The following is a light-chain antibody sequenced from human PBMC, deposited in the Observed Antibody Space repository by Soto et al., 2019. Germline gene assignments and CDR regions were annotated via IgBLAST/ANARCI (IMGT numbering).Light chain of an antibody. V-gene: IGLV2-8*01. CDR2: EVT. CDR1: SGDIGGYDY. Sequence: QSALTQPPSASGSPGQSVTISCTGTSGDIGGYDYVSWYQQHPGKAPKLMIYEVTKRPLGVPDRFSGSKSGNTASLTVSGLQAEDEADYYCQSYDNSLSGSWVFGGGTKVTVL. CDR3: QSYDNSLSGSWV. J-gene: IGLJ3*02.